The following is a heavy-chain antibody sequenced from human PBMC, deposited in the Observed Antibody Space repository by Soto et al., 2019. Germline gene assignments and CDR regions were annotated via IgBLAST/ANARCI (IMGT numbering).Heavy chain of an antibody. CDR3: AGVVVVAATRRWFDP. CDR1: GGTFSSYA. Sequence: SSVKVSCKASGGTFSSYAISWVRQAPGQGLEWMGGIIPIFGTANYAQKFQGRVTITADESTSTAYMELSSLRSEDTAVYYCAGVVVVAATRRWFDPWGHGTLGTVAS. CDR2: IIPIFGTA. V-gene: IGHV1-69*13. J-gene: IGHJ5*02. D-gene: IGHD2-15*01.